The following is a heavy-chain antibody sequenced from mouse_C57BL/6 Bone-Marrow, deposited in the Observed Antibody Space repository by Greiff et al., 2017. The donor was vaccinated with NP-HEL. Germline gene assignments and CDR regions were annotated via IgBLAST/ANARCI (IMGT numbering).Heavy chain of an antibody. D-gene: IGHD1-1*01. Sequence: EVKLVESGGGLVKPGGSLKLSCAASGFTFSSYAMSWVRQTPEKRLEWVATISAGGSYTYYPDNVKGRFTISRDNAKNNLYLQMSHLKSEDTAMYYCARDPYGSSYVEYYAMDYWGQGTSVTVSS. CDR2: ISAGGSYT. CDR1: GFTFSSYA. J-gene: IGHJ4*01. V-gene: IGHV5-4*01. CDR3: ARDPYGSSYVEYYAMDY.